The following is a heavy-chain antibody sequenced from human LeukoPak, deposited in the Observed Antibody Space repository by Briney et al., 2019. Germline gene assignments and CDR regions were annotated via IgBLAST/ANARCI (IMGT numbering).Heavy chain of an antibody. J-gene: IGHJ6*03. V-gene: IGHV4-39*07. CDR1: GGSISIIRYY. CDR3: ARDLRTNWNFDYYYMDV. CDR2: IYYSGST. D-gene: IGHD1-7*01. Sequence: SETLSLTCTVSGGSISIIRYYWGWIRQPPGKGLEWIGSIYYSGSTYYNPSLKSRVTISVDRSKNQFSLKLSSVTAADTAVYYCARDLRTNWNFDYYYMDVWGKGTTVTVSS.